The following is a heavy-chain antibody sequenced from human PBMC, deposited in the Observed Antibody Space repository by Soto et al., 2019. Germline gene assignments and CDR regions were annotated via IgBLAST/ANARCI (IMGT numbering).Heavy chain of an antibody. D-gene: IGHD4-17*01. Sequence: ASVKVSCKASGYSFPNYGITWVRQAPGQGLEWKGRINPYNGKTDYAQNLQGRVIMTTDTSTRTAYMELRSLRSDDTAVYYCARDHGDYHYWGQGTLVTVSS. CDR2: INPYNGKT. V-gene: IGHV1-18*01. J-gene: IGHJ4*02. CDR3: ARDHGDYHY. CDR1: GYSFPNYG.